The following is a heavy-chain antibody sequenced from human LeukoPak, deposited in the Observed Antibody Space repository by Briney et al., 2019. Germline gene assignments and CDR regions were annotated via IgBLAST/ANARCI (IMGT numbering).Heavy chain of an antibody. D-gene: IGHD3-16*01. CDR3: ARVSRSFFHALDY. CDR2: IKQDGSEE. J-gene: IGHJ4*02. Sequence: GGSLRLSCAASGFTFSSYWMSWVRQAPGKGLEWVANIKQDGSEEYYVDSVKGRFTISRDNAKNSLYLQMNSLRAEDTAVYYCARVSRSFFHALDYWGQGTLVTVSS. V-gene: IGHV3-7*01. CDR1: GFTFSSYW.